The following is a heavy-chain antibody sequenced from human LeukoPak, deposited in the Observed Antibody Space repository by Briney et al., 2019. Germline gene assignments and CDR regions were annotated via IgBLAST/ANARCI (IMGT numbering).Heavy chain of an antibody. Sequence: PGGSLRLSCAASGFTFSSYSMNWVRQAPGKGLEWVAVISYDGSNKYYADSVKGRFTISRDNSKNTLYLQMNSLRAEDTAVYYCARDGGSYCSGGSCPSSYYYYMDVWGKGTTVTISS. CDR1: GFTFSSYS. V-gene: IGHV3-30*03. CDR3: ARDGGSYCSGGSCPSSYYYYMDV. J-gene: IGHJ6*03. D-gene: IGHD2-15*01. CDR2: ISYDGSNK.